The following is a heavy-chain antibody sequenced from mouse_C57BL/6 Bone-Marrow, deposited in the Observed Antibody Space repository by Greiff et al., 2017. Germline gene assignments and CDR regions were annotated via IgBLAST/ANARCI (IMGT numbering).Heavy chain of an antibody. CDR3: ARAGTDY. J-gene: IGHJ2*01. CDR2: IDPSDSYT. Sequence: QVQLQQPGAELVMPGASVKLSCKASGYTFTSYWMHWVKQRPGQGLEWIGEIDPSDSYTNYNQKLKGKSTLTVDKSSSTAYMQLSSLTSEDSAVYYCARAGTDYWGQGTTLTVSS. CDR1: GYTFTSYW. V-gene: IGHV1-69*01. D-gene: IGHD4-1*01.